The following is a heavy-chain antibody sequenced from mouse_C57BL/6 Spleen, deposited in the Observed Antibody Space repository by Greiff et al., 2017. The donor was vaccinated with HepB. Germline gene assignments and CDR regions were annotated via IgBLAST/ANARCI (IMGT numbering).Heavy chain of an antibody. CDR2: ISYDGSN. CDR1: GYSITSGYY. J-gene: IGHJ2*01. V-gene: IGHV3-6*01. Sequence: EVQLVESGPGLVKPSQSLSLTCSVTGYSITSGYYWNWIRQFPGNKLEWMGYISYDGSNNYNPSLKNRISITRDTSKNQFFLKLNSVTTEDTATYYCARAGGDYWGQGTTLTVSS. CDR3: ARAGGDY.